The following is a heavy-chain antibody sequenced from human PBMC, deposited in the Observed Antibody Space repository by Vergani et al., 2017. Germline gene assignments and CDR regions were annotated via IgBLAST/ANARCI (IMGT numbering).Heavy chain of an antibody. CDR2: ISWNSGSI. CDR3: ARGGYYGMDV. CDR1: GFTFDDYA. Sequence: EVQLVESGGGLVQPGRSLRLSCAASGFTFDDYAMHWVRQAPGKGLEWVSGISWNSGSIGYADSVKGRVTISRDNAKNSLYLQMNSLRAEETAMYYCARGGYYGMDVWGQGTTVTVSS. V-gene: IGHV3-9*01. J-gene: IGHJ6*02. D-gene: IGHD3-16*01.